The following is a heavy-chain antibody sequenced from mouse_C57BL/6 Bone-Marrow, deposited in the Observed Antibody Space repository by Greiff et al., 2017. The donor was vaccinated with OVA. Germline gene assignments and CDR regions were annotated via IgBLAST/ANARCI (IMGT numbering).Heavy chain of an antibody. CDR1: GYTFTSYW. V-gene: IGHV1-69*01. Sequence: QVHLQQPGAELVMPGASVKLSCKASGYTFTSYWMHWVKQRPGQGLEWIGEIDPSDSYTNYNQKFKGKSTLTVDKSSSTAYMQLSSLTSEYSAVYYCARNPDYYGSSYGWFAYWGQGTLVTVSA. CDR3: ARNPDYYGSSYGWFAY. CDR2: IDPSDSYT. J-gene: IGHJ3*01. D-gene: IGHD1-1*01.